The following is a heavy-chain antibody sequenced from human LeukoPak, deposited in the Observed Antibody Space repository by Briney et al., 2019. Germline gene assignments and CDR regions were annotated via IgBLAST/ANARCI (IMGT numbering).Heavy chain of an antibody. CDR2: IDWDDDK. Sequence: SGPTLVNPTQTLTLTCTFSGFSLSTSGMCVSWIRQPPVKALEWLAHIDWDDDKYYITSLKTRLTISKDTSKNPVVLTMTNMDPADTATYYCARTLGRHYYDSSGYLDYYYYYMDVWGKGTTVTVSS. D-gene: IGHD3-22*01. J-gene: IGHJ6*03. CDR1: GFSLSTSGMC. CDR3: ARTLGRHYYDSSGYLDYYYYYMDV. V-gene: IGHV2-70*01.